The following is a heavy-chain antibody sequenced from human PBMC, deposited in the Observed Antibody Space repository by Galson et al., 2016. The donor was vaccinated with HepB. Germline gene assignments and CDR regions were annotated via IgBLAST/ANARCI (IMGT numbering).Heavy chain of an antibody. Sequence: QSGAEVKKPGESLKISCKVSGYSFTSYWIGWVRQMPGKGLEWMGIIYPGDSDTRYSTSFQGQVTMSADKSISTAYLQWSSLKASDTAIYYCARQDGDSSGYDGRDWYCDLWGRGTLVTVSS. CDR2: IYPGDSDT. CDR3: ARQDGDSSGYDGRDWYCDL. V-gene: IGHV5-51*01. J-gene: IGHJ2*01. D-gene: IGHD3-22*01. CDR1: GYSFTSYW.